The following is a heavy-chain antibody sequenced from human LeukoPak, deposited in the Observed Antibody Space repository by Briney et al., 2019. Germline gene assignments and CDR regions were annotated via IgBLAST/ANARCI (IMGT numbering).Heavy chain of an antibody. CDR1: GFTFSRYY. Sequence: GSLRLSCAASGFTFSRYYMSWVRQAPGKGLERVANIKQDGSEKYYVDSVKGRFTISRDNAKNSLYLQMNNLRVEDTAMFYCARGGRNYFDPWGQGTLVTVSS. V-gene: IGHV3-7*01. CDR2: IKQDGSEK. D-gene: IGHD4-23*01. J-gene: IGHJ5*02. CDR3: ARGGRNYFDP.